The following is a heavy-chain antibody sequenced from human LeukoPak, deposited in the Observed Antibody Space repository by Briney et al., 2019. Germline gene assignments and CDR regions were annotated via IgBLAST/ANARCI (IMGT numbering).Heavy chain of an antibody. CDR3: ARDLAYFDY. CDR1: GYSISSGYY. V-gene: IGHV4-38-2*02. J-gene: IGHJ4*02. Sequence: SETPSLTCTVSGYSISSGYYWGWIRQPPGKGLEWIGSIYHSGSTYYNPSLKSRVTISVDTSKNQFSLKLSSVTAADTAVYYCARDLAYFDYWGQGTLVTVSS. CDR2: IYHSGST.